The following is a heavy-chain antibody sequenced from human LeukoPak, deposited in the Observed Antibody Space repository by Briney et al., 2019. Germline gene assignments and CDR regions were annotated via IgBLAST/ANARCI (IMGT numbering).Heavy chain of an antibody. Sequence: GGSLRLSCAASGFTFSTYTMNWVRQAPGKGLEWVSTISSSSTYTYYADSVKGRFTISRDNAKKSLYLQMNSLRAEDTAVYYCARVRGSGSYYMAFDYWGQGTLVTVSS. J-gene: IGHJ4*02. D-gene: IGHD3-10*01. CDR1: GFTFSTYT. CDR2: ISSSSTYT. CDR3: ARVRGSGSYYMAFDY. V-gene: IGHV3-21*01.